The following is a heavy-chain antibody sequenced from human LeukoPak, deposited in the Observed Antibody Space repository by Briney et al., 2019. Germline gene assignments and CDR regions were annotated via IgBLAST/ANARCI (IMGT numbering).Heavy chain of an antibody. Sequence: SVKVSCKASGGTFSSYAISWVRQAPGQGLEWMGGIIPIFGTANYAQKFQGRVTITADKSTSTAYMELSSLRAEDTAVYYCARDRGAWFGEPQDYFDYWGQGTLVTVSS. D-gene: IGHD3-10*01. CDR3: ARDRGAWFGEPQDYFDY. V-gene: IGHV1-69*06. J-gene: IGHJ4*02. CDR2: IIPIFGTA. CDR1: GGTFSSYA.